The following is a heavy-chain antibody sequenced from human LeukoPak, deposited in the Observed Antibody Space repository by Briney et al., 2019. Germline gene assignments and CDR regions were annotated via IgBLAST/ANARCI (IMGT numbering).Heavy chain of an antibody. CDR1: GFTFSSYA. J-gene: IGHJ4*02. V-gene: IGHV3-30-3*01. Sequence: GGSLRLSCAAPGFTFSSYAMHWVRQAPGKGLEWVAVISYDGSNKYYADSVKGRFTISRDNSKNTLYLQMNSLRAEDTAVYYCARPGGQYWWLQFFDYWGQGTLVTVSS. CDR2: ISYDGSNK. CDR3: ARPGGQYWWLQFFDY. D-gene: IGHD5-24*01.